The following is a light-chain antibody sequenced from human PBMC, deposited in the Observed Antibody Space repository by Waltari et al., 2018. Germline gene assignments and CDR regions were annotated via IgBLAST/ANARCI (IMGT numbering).Light chain of an antibody. V-gene: IGKV1-8*01. Sequence: AIRMTQSPSSLSASTGDRVTITCRASQGISSYLAWYQQKPGKAPKLLIYAASTLQSGVPSRCGGSGSGTDFTLTISCLQSEDFATYYCQQYYSYPLYTFGQGTKLEI. CDR3: QQYYSYPLYT. CDR2: AAS. CDR1: QGISSY. J-gene: IGKJ2*01.